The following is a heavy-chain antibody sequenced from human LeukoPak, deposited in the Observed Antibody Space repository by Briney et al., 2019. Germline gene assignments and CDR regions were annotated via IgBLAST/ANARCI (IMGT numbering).Heavy chain of an antibody. V-gene: IGHV1-69*05. CDR2: IIPIFGTA. CDR3: ARDRDIVVVPAAQGAFDI. Sequence: ASVKVSCKASGGTFSSYAISWVRQAPGQGLEWMGGIIPIFGTANYAQKFQGRVTITTDESTSTAYMELSSLRSEDTAVYYCARDRDIVVVPAAQGAFDIWGQGTMVTVSS. D-gene: IGHD2-2*01. J-gene: IGHJ3*02. CDR1: GGTFSSYA.